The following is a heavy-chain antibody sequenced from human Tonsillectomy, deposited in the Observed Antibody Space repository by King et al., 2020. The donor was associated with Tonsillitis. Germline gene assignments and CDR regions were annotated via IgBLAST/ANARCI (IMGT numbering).Heavy chain of an antibody. Sequence: VQLVESGGGLVQPGGSLRLSCAASGFTFSSSGMNWVRQAPGKGLEWVSYISSSGGLIYYADSVKGRFTISTDNAKNSLYLQMNSLSAEDSAVYYCAGGSGYNFGSAGVFYHYYMDVWGKGTTVTVSS. J-gene: IGHJ6*03. CDR2: ISSSGGLI. V-gene: IGHV3-48*03. CDR3: AGGSGYNFGSAGVFYHYYMDV. D-gene: IGHD5-18*01. CDR1: GFTFSSSG.